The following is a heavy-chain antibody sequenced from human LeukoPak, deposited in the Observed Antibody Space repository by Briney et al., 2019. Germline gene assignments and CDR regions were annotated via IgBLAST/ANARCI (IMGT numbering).Heavy chain of an antibody. J-gene: IGHJ5*02. D-gene: IGHD1-26*01. CDR3: ARGGGSYVNWFDP. V-gene: IGHV3-48*01. CDR2: ISGSGTTI. Sequence: GGSLRLSCVASGFTFSSYNMNWVRQPPGKGLEWVSYISGSGTTIYYADSVRGRFTISRDNAKSSLYPQMKSLRAEDTAVYYCARGGGSYVNWFDPWGQGTLVTVST. CDR1: GFTFSSYN.